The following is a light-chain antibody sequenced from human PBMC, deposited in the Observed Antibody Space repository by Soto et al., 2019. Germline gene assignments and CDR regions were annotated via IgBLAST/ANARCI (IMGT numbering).Light chain of an antibody. CDR2: GAS. V-gene: IGKV3-15*01. CDR1: QSVSSK. J-gene: IGKJ1*01. CDR3: QQCYNWPQWT. Sequence: EIVITQSPATLSVSPGERATLSCRASQSVSSKLAWYQQKPGQATRLLMYGASTRANGIPARFSGSGSGTDFTLTISSLEPEDFALYYCQQCYNWPQWTFGQGTKVDIK.